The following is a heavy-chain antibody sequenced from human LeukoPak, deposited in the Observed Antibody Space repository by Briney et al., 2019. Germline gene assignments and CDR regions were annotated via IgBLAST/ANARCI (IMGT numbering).Heavy chain of an antibody. J-gene: IGHJ4*02. D-gene: IGHD6-19*01. Sequence: GGSLRLSCAASGFTFSSYGMHWVRQAPGKGLEWVAVISYDGSNKYYVDSVKGRFTISRDNAKNSLYLQMNSLRAEDTAVYYCVRDQYSSGSLWGQGTLVTVSS. CDR2: ISYDGSNK. V-gene: IGHV3-30*03. CDR3: VRDQYSSGSL. CDR1: GFTFSSYG.